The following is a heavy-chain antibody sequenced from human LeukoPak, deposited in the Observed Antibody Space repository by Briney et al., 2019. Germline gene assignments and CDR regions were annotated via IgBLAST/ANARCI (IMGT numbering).Heavy chain of an antibody. J-gene: IGHJ3*02. V-gene: IGHV3-21*01. Sequence: GGSLRLSCAASGSTFSSYSMNWVRQAPGKGLEWVSSISSSSSYIYYADSVKGRFTISRDNAKNSLYLQMNSLRAEDTAVYYCARAHYVWGSYRYYDAFDIWGQGTMVTVSS. D-gene: IGHD3-16*02. CDR3: ARAHYVWGSYRYYDAFDI. CDR2: ISSSSSYI. CDR1: GSTFSSYS.